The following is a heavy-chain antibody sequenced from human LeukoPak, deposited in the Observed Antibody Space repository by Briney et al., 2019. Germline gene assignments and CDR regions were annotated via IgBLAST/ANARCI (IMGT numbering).Heavy chain of an antibody. V-gene: IGHV5-51*01. CDR2: IYPGDSDT. D-gene: IGHD3-22*01. CDR1: GYSFNTYW. J-gene: IGHJ3*02. Sequence: GESLKISCKGSGYSFNTYWIGWVRQMPGKGLEWMGIIYPGDSDTRYSPSFQGQVTISADKAISTAYLQWSSLKASDSAMYYCARLYYYDSSGYYYRYQTFDIWGQGTMVTVSS. CDR3: ARLYYYDSSGYYYRYQTFDI.